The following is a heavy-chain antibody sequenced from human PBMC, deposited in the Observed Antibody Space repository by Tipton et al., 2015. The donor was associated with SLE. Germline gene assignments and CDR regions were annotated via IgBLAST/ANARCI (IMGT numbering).Heavy chain of an antibody. V-gene: IGHV4-31*03. CDR1: GGSISSGGYY. CDR2: IYYSGST. J-gene: IGHJ4*02. CDR3: AREGGGEGNY. Sequence: TLSLTCTVSGGSISSGGYYWSWLRQHPGKGLEWIGYIYYSGSTYYNPSLKSRVTISVDTSKNQFSLKLSSVTAADTAVYYCAREGGGEGNYWGQGTLVTVSS. D-gene: IGHD3-16*01.